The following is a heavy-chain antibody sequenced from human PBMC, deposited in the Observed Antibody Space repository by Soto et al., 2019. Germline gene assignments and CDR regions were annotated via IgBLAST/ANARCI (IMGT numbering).Heavy chain of an antibody. J-gene: IGHJ4*02. CDR1: GYTFTGYY. V-gene: IGHV1-2*04. CDR2: INPNSGGT. Sequence: QVQLVQSGAEVKKPGASVKVSCKASGYTFTGYYMHWVRQAPGQGLEWMGWINPNSGGTNYAQKFQRWVPMTRATSISTAYMELSRLRSDDTAVYYCARRTPDGYSYGQYYFDYWGQGTLVTVSS. CDR3: ARRTPDGYSYGQYYFDY. D-gene: IGHD5-18*01.